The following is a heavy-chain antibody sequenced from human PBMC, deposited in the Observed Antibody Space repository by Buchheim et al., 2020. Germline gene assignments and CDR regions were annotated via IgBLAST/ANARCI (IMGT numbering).Heavy chain of an antibody. CDR2: INPSGGST. V-gene: IGHV1-46*01. Sequence: QVQLVQSGAEVKKPGASVKVSCKASGYTFTNFYLNWVRQAPGQGLEWMGIINPSGGSTSYAQKFQGRVTMTTDTSTGTAYMELSSLRSEDTAVYYCARDGHCSSNSCSDIYFDYWGQGTL. CDR1: GYTFTNFY. D-gene: IGHD2-2*01. J-gene: IGHJ4*02. CDR3: ARDGHCSSNSCSDIYFDY.